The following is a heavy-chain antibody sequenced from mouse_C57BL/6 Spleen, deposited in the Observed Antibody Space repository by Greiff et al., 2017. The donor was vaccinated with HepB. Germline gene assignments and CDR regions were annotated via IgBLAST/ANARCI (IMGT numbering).Heavy chain of an antibody. CDR1: GYTFTSYW. Sequence: QVQLQQPGAELVMPGASVKLSCKASGYTFTSYWMHWVKQRPGQGLEWIGEIDPSDSYTNYNQKFKGKSTLTVDKSSSTAYMQLSSLTSEDSAVYYCVRSGGSSLFDYWGQGITLTVSS. CDR2: IDPSDSYT. CDR3: VRSGGSSLFDY. D-gene: IGHD1-1*01. V-gene: IGHV1-69*01. J-gene: IGHJ2*01.